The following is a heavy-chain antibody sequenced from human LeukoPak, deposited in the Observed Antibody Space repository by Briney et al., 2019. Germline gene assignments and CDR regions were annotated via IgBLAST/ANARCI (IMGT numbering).Heavy chain of an antibody. V-gene: IGHV4-34*01. CDR1: GGSFSGYY. J-gene: IGHJ6*03. CDR3: ARDAVYYGSGSYWDYYYYMDV. CDR2: INHSGST. D-gene: IGHD3-10*01. Sequence: SETLSLTCAVYGGSFSGYYWSWIRQPPGKGLEWIGEINHSGSTNYNPSLKSRVTISVDTSKNQFSLKLSSVTAADTAVYYCARDAVYYGSGSYWDYYYYMDVWGKRTTVTISS.